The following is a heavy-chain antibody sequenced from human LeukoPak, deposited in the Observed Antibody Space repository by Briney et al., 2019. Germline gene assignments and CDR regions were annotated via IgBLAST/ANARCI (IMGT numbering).Heavy chain of an antibody. CDR1: GYTFTSYG. J-gene: IGHJ4*02. V-gene: IGHV1-18*01. CDR3: ARGRVGFYYFDY. D-gene: IGHD3-16*01. Sequence: ASVKVSCKASGYTFTSYGISWVRQAPGQGLDWMGLISAYNGNTNYAQKRQGGVTMTSDTSTSTAYMELRSLRSDDTAVYYGARGRVGFYYFDYWGQGTLVTVSS. CDR2: ISAYNGNT.